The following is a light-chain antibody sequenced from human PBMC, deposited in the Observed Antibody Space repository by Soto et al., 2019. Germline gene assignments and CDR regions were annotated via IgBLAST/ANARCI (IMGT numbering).Light chain of an antibody. CDR1: QHISEY. CDR2: DAS. V-gene: IGKV1-33*01. CDR3: QQYENFPLT. J-gene: IGKJ4*01. Sequence: DIQMTQSPSSLSASVGDRVTITCQASQHISEYLNWYQYKPGKAPKLLITDASNLKTGVPSRFSGSGSGTEYTFTINSLQTEDIATYYCQQYENFPLTFGGGTKVEI.